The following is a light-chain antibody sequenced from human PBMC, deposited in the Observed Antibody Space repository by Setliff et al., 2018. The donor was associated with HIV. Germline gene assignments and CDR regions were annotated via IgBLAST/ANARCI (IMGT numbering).Light chain of an antibody. Sequence: QSALTQPASVSGSAGQSVTISCTGTSSDVGAYNFVPWYQQHPGRAPKLMIYDFINRNSGVSIRFSGSKSGNAASLTISGLQAEDEADYYCSSYTSRRQFVFGSGTKVTVL. J-gene: IGLJ1*01. CDR3: SSYTSRRQFV. CDR1: SSDVGAYNF. V-gene: IGLV2-14*03. CDR2: DFI.